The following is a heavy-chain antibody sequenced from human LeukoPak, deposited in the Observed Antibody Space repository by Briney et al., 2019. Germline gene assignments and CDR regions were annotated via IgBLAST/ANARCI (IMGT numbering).Heavy chain of an antibody. CDR2: IYTSGST. D-gene: IGHD2-2*01. CDR1: GGSISSYY. V-gene: IGHV4-4*07. J-gene: IGHJ6*03. CDR3: AGERVVPAAMFYYYYYHMDV. Sequence: SETLSLTCTVSGGSISSYYWSWLRQPAGKGLEWIGRIYTSGSTNYNPSLKSRVTISVDTSKNQFSLKLSSVTAADTAVYYCAGERVVPAAMFYYYYYHMDVWGKGTTVTISS.